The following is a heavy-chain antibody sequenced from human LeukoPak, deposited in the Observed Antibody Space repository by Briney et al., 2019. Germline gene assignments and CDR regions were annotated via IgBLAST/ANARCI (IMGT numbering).Heavy chain of an antibody. J-gene: IGHJ4*02. CDR2: IYYSGST. Sequence: SETVSLPCTVSGGSISSHYWSWVRQPPGKGLEWIGYIYYSGSTNYKPSLKSRVTISLDTSKTQFSLKLSSVTAADTAVYYCARIPTVTFFDYWGQGTLVTVSS. V-gene: IGHV4-59*11. CDR1: GGSISSHY. CDR3: ARIPTVTFFDY. D-gene: IGHD4-17*01.